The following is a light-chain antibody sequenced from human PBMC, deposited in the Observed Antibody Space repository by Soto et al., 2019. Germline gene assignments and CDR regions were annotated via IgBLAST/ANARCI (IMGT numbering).Light chain of an antibody. V-gene: IGKV1-33*01. CDR2: DAS. Sequence: DLQMTQSPSSLSASVGDSDTITCPASQDISSSLNWYQQKPGKAPKLLIYDASNLETGVPSRFSGSGSGTDFTFTISSLQPEDIGTYYCQQYHNLPITFGQGTRLEIK. CDR3: QQYHNLPIT. CDR1: QDISSS. J-gene: IGKJ5*01.